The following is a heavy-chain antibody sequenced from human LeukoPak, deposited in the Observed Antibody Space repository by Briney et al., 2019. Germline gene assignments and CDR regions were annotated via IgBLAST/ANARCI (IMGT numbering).Heavy chain of an antibody. V-gene: IGHV3-23*01. CDR2: ISGRGGSS. CDR3: SKDLYDFWSGYYPTDY. J-gene: IGHJ4*02. CDR1: GFTFCSYA. D-gene: IGHD3/OR15-3a*01. Sequence: PGASLRLSCAASGFTFCSYAMSWVRPAPGKGLEWGSVISGRGGSSYYADSVKGRFIISRDNSTNTLYLQRTSLRVEDTAVYYCSKDLYDFWSGYYPTDYWGQGTLVTVSS.